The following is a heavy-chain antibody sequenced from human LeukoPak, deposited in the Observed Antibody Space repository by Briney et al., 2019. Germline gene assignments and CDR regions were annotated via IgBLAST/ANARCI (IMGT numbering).Heavy chain of an antibody. J-gene: IGHJ4*02. Sequence: GASVKVSCKASGYTFTSYGISWVRQAPGQGLEWMGWINAYNGNTNYAQKLQGRVTMTTDTSTSTAYMELRSLRSDDTAVYYCARDLFRIGKWLAKGLDYWGQGTLVTVAS. CDR3: ARDLFRIGKWLAKGLDY. D-gene: IGHD6-19*01. CDR1: GYTFTSYG. CDR2: INAYNGNT. V-gene: IGHV1-18*01.